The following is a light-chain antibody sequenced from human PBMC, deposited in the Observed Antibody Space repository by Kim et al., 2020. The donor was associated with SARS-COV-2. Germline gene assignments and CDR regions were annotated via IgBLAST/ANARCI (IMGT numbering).Light chain of an antibody. V-gene: IGKV3-15*01. Sequence: VAPGERATLSCRASQSVSSNLAWYQQKPGQAPRLLIYGASTRATGIPARFSGSGSGTEFTLTISSLQSEEFAVYYCQQYNNWPPLTFGGGTKVEI. CDR2: GAS. CDR1: QSVSSN. CDR3: QQYNNWPPLT. J-gene: IGKJ4*01.